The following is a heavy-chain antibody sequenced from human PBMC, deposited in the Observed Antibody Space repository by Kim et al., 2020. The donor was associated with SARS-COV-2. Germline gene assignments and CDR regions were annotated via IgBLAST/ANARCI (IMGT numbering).Heavy chain of an antibody. J-gene: IGHJ6*02. D-gene: IGHD2-2*01. CDR1: GFTFSSYA. CDR2: IYSGGSST. Sequence: GGSLRLSCAASGFTFSSYAMSWVRQAPGKGLEWVSVIYSGGSSTYYADSVKGRFTISRDNSKNTLYLQMNSLRAEDTAVYYCAKDQAEYCSSTSCSSSEGMDVWGQGTTVTVSS. V-gene: IGHV3-23*03. CDR3: AKDQAEYCSSTSCSSSEGMDV.